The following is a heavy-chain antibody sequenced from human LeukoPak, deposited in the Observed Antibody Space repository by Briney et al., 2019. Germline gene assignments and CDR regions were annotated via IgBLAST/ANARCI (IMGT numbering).Heavy chain of an antibody. Sequence: ASVKVSCKASGYTFTSYYMHWVRQAPGQGLEWMGIINPSGGSTSYAQKFQGRVTMTRNTSISTAYMELSSLRSEDTAVYYCARGSKKDGDYDYWGQGTLVTVSS. CDR3: ARGSKKDGDYDY. D-gene: IGHD4-17*01. V-gene: IGHV1-46*01. CDR2: INPSGGST. J-gene: IGHJ4*02. CDR1: GYTFTSYY.